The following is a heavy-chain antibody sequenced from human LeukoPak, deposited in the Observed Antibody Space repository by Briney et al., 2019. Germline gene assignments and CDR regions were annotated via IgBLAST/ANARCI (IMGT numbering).Heavy chain of an antibody. Sequence: GGSLRLSCAAYGFTFSNYAMNWVRQAPGKGLECVSVISGSGGSTYYADSVKGRFTISRANSKNTLYLQMNSLRAEDTAVYYCAKVHSDILTGYRVDVFDIWGQGTMVTVSS. CDR3: AKVHSDILTGYRVDVFDI. D-gene: IGHD3-9*01. V-gene: IGHV3-23*01. CDR2: ISGSGGST. J-gene: IGHJ3*02. CDR1: GFTFSNYA.